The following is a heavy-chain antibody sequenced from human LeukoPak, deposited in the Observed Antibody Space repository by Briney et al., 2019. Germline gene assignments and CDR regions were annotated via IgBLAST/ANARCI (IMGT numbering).Heavy chain of an antibody. CDR2: VYKSGTT. CDR1: GYSISSDYY. D-gene: IGHD5-12*01. Sequence: SETLSLTCVVSGYSISSDYYWVWIRQPPGKGLEWIGNVYKSGTTYSNQSLKSRVTMSVDTSTNQFSLRVISVIAADTSVYYFARGETIVADRREGEGFELWGQGNLVNVS. CDR3: ARGETIVADRREGEGFEL. V-gene: IGHV4-38-2*01. J-gene: IGHJ5*02.